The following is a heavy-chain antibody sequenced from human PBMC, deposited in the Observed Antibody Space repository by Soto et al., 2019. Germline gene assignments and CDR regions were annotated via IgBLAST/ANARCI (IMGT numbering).Heavy chain of an antibody. D-gene: IGHD3-22*01. J-gene: IGHJ6*02. CDR2: SNSDGSST. CDR3: ARAIAYYGMDV. V-gene: IGHV3-74*01. Sequence: GGSLRLSCAASGFTFSSYWMHWVRQAPGMGLVWVSRSNSDGSSTSYADSVKGRFTISRDNAKNTLYLQMNSLRAGDTAVYYCARAIAYYGMDVWGQGTTVTISS. CDR1: GFTFSSYW.